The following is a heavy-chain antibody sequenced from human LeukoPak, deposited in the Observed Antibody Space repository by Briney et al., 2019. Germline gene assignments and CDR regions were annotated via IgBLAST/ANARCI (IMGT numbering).Heavy chain of an antibody. CDR3: ASSEKDEVLRFLEWSPGFDY. CDR2: IYYSGNT. V-gene: IGHV4-39*01. Sequence: PSETLSLTCTVSGGSISSSSYYWGWIRQPPGKGLEWIGSIYYSGNTYYNPSLKSRVTISVDTSKNQFSLKLSSVTAADTAVYYCASSEKDEVLRFLEWSPGFDYWGQGTLVTVSS. D-gene: IGHD3-3*01. CDR1: GGSISSSSYY. J-gene: IGHJ4*02.